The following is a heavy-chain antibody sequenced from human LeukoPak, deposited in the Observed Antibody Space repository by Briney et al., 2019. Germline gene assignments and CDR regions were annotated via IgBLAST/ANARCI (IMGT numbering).Heavy chain of an antibody. Sequence: IPGGSLRLSCAASGFTFSSYWMHWVRQAPGKGLEWIGSIYYSGSTYYNPSLKSRVTISVDTSKNQFSLKLSSVTAADTAVYYCARDGLSYGSGWLGVDYWGQGTLVTVSS. D-gene: IGHD6-19*01. J-gene: IGHJ4*02. CDR3: ARDGLSYGSGWLGVDY. CDR2: IYYSGST. V-gene: IGHV4-39*07. CDR1: GFTFSSYW.